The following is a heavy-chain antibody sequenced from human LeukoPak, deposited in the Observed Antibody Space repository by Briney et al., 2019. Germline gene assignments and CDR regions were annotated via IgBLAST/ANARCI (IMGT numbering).Heavy chain of an antibody. D-gene: IGHD2-2*01. Sequence: GGSLRLSCAASGFTFSSYAMSWVRQAPGKGLEWVSAISGSGGSTYYADSVKGRFTISRDNSKNTLHLQMNSLRAEDTAVYYCAKARGYCSSTSCRSYYYYAMDVWGQGTTVTVSS. CDR3: AKARGYCSSTSCRSYYYYAMDV. V-gene: IGHV3-23*01. CDR1: GFTFSSYA. CDR2: ISGSGGST. J-gene: IGHJ6*02.